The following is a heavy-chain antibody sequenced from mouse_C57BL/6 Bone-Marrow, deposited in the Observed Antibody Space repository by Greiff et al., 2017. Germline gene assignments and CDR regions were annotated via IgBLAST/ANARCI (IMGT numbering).Heavy chain of an antibody. Sequence: VQLQQSGPELVKPGASVKISCKASGYAFSSSWMNWVKQRPGKGLERIGRIYPGDGDTNYNGKFKGKATLTADKSSSTAYMQLSSLTSEDSAVYFCARQLRPHYYAMDYWGQGTSVTVSS. D-gene: IGHD3-2*02. CDR2: IYPGDGDT. V-gene: IGHV1-82*01. CDR3: ARQLRPHYYAMDY. CDR1: GYAFSSSW. J-gene: IGHJ4*01.